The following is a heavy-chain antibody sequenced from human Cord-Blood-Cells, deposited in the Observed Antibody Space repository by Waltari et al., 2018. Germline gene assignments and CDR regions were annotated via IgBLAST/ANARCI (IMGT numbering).Heavy chain of an antibody. CDR2: VDPEDGET. J-gene: IGHJ4*02. Sequence: EVQLVQSGAEATKPGATVKIPCKVSGYTFTDYSMPWGQQAPGKGLEWMGLVDPEDGETIYAEKFQGRVTITADTSTDTAYMELSSLRSEDTAVYYCATPVVITTDYWGQGTLVTVSS. D-gene: IGHD3-22*01. CDR3: ATPVVITTDY. V-gene: IGHV1-69-2*01. CDR1: GYTFTDYS.